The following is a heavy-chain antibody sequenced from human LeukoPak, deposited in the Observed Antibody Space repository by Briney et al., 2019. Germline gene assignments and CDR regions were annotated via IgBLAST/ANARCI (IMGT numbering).Heavy chain of an antibody. V-gene: IGHV3-30*18. Sequence: PGGSLRLSCAASGFTFSSYGMHWVRQAPGKGLEWVAVISYDGSNKYYADSVKGRFTISRDNSKNTLYLQMNSLRAEDTAVYYCAKGDSSSWDWGQGTLVTVSS. CDR2: ISYDGSNK. CDR1: GFTFSSYG. D-gene: IGHD6-13*01. J-gene: IGHJ4*02. CDR3: AKGDSSSWD.